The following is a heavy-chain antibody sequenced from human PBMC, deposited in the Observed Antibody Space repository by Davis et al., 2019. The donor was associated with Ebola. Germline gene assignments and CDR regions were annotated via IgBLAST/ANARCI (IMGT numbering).Heavy chain of an antibody. CDR3: AKDHPTDEVQLVPHYYYYGMDV. D-gene: IGHD6-6*01. CDR1: GFTFSSYW. V-gene: IGHV3-74*01. Sequence: GESLKISCAASGFTFSSYWMHWVRQAPGKGLVWVSRINSDGSSTSYADSVKGRFTISRDNAKNTLYLQMNSLRAEDTAVYYCAKDHPTDEVQLVPHYYYYGMDVWGQGTTVTVSS. J-gene: IGHJ6*02. CDR2: INSDGSST.